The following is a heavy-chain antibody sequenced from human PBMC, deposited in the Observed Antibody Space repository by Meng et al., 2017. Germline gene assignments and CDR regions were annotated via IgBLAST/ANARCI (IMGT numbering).Heavy chain of an antibody. Sequence: SVKVSCKASGGTFSSYTISWVRQAPGQGLEWMGRIIPILVIANYAQKFQGRVTITADKSTSTAYMELSSLRSEDTAVYYCARVGVTTEQETYYYYGMDVWGQGTMVTVSS. J-gene: IGHJ6*02. CDR2: IIPILVIA. V-gene: IGHV1-69*02. D-gene: IGHD4-17*01. CDR3: ARVGVTTEQETYYYYGMDV. CDR1: GGTFSSYT.